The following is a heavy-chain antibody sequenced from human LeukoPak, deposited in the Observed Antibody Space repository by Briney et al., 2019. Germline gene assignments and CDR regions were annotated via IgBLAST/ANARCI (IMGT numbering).Heavy chain of an antibody. Sequence: SETLSLTCTVSGGSISSYYWSWIRQPPGKGLEWIGYIYYSGSTNYNPSLKSRVTISVDTSKNQFSLKLSSVTAADTAVYYCARNYYDSSGYYYGEQYYSDYWGQGTLVTVSS. D-gene: IGHD3-22*01. CDR3: ARNYYDSSGYYYGEQYYSDY. CDR2: IYYSGST. V-gene: IGHV4-59*01. J-gene: IGHJ4*02. CDR1: GGSISSYY.